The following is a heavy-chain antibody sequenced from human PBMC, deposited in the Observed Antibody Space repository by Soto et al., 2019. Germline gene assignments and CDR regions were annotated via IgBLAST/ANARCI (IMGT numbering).Heavy chain of an antibody. V-gene: IGHV1-69*01. CDR1: GGTFSSYA. J-gene: IGHJ6*02. CDR2: IIPIFGTA. D-gene: IGHD3-10*01. CDR3: ARVKVRTMFRGSPNYGMDV. Sequence: QVQLVQSGAEVKKPGSSVKVSCKASGGTFSSYAISWVRQAPGQGLEWMGWIIPIFGTANYAQKFQGRVTITADESTSTAYMELSSLRSEDTAVYYCARVKVRTMFRGSPNYGMDVWGQGTTVTGSS.